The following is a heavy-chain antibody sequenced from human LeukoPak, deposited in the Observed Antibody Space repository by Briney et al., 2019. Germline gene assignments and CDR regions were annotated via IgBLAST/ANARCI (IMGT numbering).Heavy chain of an antibody. CDR1: GGTFSSYA. CDR3: ATQPPTGTTLGGEIDY. CDR2: IIPIFGTA. D-gene: IGHD1-1*01. J-gene: IGHJ4*02. Sequence: GASVKVSCKASGGTFSSYAISWVRQAPGQGLEWMGAIIPIFGTANYAQKFQGRVTITADESTSTAYMELSSLRSEDTAVYYCATQPPTGTTLGGEIDYWGQGTLVTVSS. V-gene: IGHV1-69*13.